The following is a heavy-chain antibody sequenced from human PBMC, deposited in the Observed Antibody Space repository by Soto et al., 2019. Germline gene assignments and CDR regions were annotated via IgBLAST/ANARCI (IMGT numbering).Heavy chain of an antibody. CDR3: ARSSMVRGVSTLYYYYGMDV. CDR2: IYSGGST. Sequence: PGGSLRLSCAASGFTVSSNYMSWVRQAPGKGLEWVSVIYSGGSTYYADSVKGRFTISRDNSKNTLYLQMNSLRAEDTAVYYCARSSMVRGVSTLYYYYGMDVWGQGTTVTVSS. D-gene: IGHD3-10*01. CDR1: GFTVSSNY. V-gene: IGHV3-53*01. J-gene: IGHJ6*02.